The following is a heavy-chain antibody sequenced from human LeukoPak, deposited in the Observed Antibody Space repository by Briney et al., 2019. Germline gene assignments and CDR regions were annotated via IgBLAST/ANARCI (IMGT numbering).Heavy chain of an antibody. CDR2: IYYSGST. Sequence: SSETLSLTCTVSGGSISSGGYYWSWIRQHPGKGLEWIGYIYYSGSTYYNPSLKSRVTISVDTSKNQFSLKLSSVTAADTAVYYCARTMVRGVISCFDYWGQGTLATVSS. CDR3: ARTMVRGVISCFDY. V-gene: IGHV4-31*03. J-gene: IGHJ4*02. D-gene: IGHD3-10*01. CDR1: GGSISSGGYY.